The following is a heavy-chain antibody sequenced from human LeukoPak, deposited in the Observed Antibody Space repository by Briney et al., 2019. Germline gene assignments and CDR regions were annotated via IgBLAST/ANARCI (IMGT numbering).Heavy chain of an antibody. D-gene: IGHD1-1*01. CDR1: GDSVSNKSAA. CDR2: TYYRSKWYN. Sequence: SQTLSLTCAISGDSVSNKSAAWNWIRQSPSRGLEWLGRTYYRSKWYNDYAVSVKSRIIINPDTSKNQFSLQLSSVTPEDTAVYFCARTTFTTFVNWLDPWGQGTLVTVSS. V-gene: IGHV6-1*01. CDR3: ARTTFTTFVNWLDP. J-gene: IGHJ5*02.